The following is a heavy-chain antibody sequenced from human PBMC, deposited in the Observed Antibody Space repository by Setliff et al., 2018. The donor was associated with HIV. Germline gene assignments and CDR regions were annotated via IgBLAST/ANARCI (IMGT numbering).Heavy chain of an antibody. V-gene: IGHV3-7*03. CDR3: AREMYMVRGVRDS. J-gene: IGHJ4*02. CDR2: IKQDGSET. Sequence: GGSLRLSCAASGFTFSSFRMNWVRQTPVKGLEWVANIKQDGSETNYVDSVKGRFTISRDNAKESLSLQLNGLRVDDTAVYFCAREMYMVRGVRDSWGQGTLVTVSS. D-gene: IGHD3-10*01. CDR1: GFTFSSFR.